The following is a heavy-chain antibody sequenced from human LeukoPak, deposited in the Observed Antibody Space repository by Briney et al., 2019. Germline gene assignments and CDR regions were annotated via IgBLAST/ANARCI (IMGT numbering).Heavy chain of an antibody. J-gene: IGHJ3*02. CDR3: ARVREYQLLSSAFDI. V-gene: IGHV1-69*13. CDR1: GGTFSSYA. Sequence: GASVKVSCKASGGTFSSYAISWVRQAPGQGLEWIGGIIPIFGTANYAQKFQGRVTITADESTSTAYMELSSLRSEDTAAYYCARVREYQLLSSAFDIWGQGTMVTVSS. CDR2: IIPIFGTA. D-gene: IGHD2-2*01.